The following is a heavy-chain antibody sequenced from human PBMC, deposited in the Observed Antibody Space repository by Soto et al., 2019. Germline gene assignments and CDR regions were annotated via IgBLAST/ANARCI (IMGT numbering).Heavy chain of an antibody. J-gene: IGHJ3*02. CDR3: AKNQRAGILRYFDWLPHDAFDI. D-gene: IGHD3-9*01. CDR2: ISGSGGST. Sequence: PGGSLRLSCAASGFTFSSYAMSWVRQAPGKGLEWVSAISGSGGSTYYADSVKGRFTISRDNSKNTLYLQMNSLRAEDTAVYYCAKNQRAGILRYFDWLPHDAFDIWGQGTMVTVSS. CDR1: GFTFSSYA. V-gene: IGHV3-23*01.